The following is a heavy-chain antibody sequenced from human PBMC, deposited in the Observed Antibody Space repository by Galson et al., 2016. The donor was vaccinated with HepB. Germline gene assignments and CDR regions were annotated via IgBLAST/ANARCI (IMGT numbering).Heavy chain of an antibody. J-gene: IGHJ6*02. D-gene: IGHD3-3*01. V-gene: IGHV3-21*01. CDR2: IRGSTTYG. CDR1: GFTFSSYS. Sequence: SLRLSCAASGFTFSSYSVNWVRQAPGKGLEWVSSIRGSTTYGYYADSVKGRFTISRDNAKNSLFLQMNSLRAEDTAVYYCARERGYDFWSGYYSPHKYGMDVWGQGTTVTVSS. CDR3: ARERGYDFWSGYYSPHKYGMDV.